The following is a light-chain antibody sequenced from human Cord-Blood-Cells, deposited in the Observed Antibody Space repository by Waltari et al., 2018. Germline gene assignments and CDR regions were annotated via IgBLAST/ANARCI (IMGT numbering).Light chain of an antibody. V-gene: IGKV3-20*01. CDR3: QQYGSSTIT. J-gene: IGKJ5*01. Sequence: EIALTQSPGTLALSPVERATLSCRASQSVSSSYLAWYQQKPGQAPRLLIYGASSRATGIPDRFSGSGSGTDFTLTISRLEPEDFAVYYCQQYGSSTITFGQGTRLEIK. CDR2: GAS. CDR1: QSVSSSY.